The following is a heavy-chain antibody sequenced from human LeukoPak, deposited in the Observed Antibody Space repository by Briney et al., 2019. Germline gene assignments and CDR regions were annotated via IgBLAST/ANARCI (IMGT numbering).Heavy chain of an antibody. CDR3: AKDARRSSGWYFFDH. J-gene: IGHJ4*02. V-gene: IGHV3-23*01. Sequence: TGGSLRLSCAASGFVFSSQDMGWVGQAPGKGLEWVSAISDGGSRTYYADSVKGRFTISRDNSKNTLHLQMNSLRAEDTAVYYCAKDARRSSGWYFFDHWGQGTLVTVSS. CDR2: ISDGGSRT. D-gene: IGHD6-19*01. CDR1: GFVFSSQD.